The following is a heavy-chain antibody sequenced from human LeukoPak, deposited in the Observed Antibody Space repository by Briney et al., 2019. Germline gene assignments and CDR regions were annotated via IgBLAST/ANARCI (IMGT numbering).Heavy chain of an antibody. CDR1: GFTFSSYS. CDR2: ISSSSSTI. V-gene: IGHV3-48*01. CDR3: ARDVDSYGYDGGY. Sequence: PGGSLRLSCAASGFTFSSYSMNWVRQTPGKGLEWVSYISSSSSTIYYADSVKGRFTISRDNAKNSLYLQMNSLRAEDTAVYYCARDVDSYGYDGGYWGQGTLVTVSS. J-gene: IGHJ4*02. D-gene: IGHD5-18*01.